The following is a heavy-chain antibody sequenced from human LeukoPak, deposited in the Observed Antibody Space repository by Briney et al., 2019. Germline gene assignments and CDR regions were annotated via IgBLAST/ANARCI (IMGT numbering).Heavy chain of an antibody. V-gene: IGHV4-59*01. D-gene: IGHD3-10*01. CDR1: GGSINSYY. CDR2: IYYSGST. Sequence: SETLSLTCTVSGGSINSYYWSWIRQPPGKGLEWIGYIYYSGSTNYNPSLKSRVTISVDTSKNQFSLKLSSVTAADTAVYYCARAIMVRDFDYWGQGTLVTVSS. CDR3: ARAIMVRDFDY. J-gene: IGHJ4*02.